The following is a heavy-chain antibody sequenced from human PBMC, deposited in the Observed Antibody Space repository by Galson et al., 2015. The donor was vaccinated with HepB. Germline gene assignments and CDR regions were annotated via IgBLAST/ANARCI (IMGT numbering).Heavy chain of an antibody. D-gene: IGHD4-23*01. CDR3: ARAYGSDYGGNSFSPFDI. CDR2: IIPILGIA. CDR1: GGTFSSYT. J-gene: IGHJ3*02. Sequence: SVKVSCKASGGTFSSYTISWVRQAPGQGLEWMGRIIPILGIANYAQKFQGRVTITADKSTSTAYMELSSLRSEDTAVYYCARAYGSDYGGNSFSPFDIWGQGTMVTVSS. V-gene: IGHV1-69*02.